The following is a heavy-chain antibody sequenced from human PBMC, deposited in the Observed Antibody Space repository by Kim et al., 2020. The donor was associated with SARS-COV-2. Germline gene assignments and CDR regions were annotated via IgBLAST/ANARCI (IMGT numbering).Heavy chain of an antibody. V-gene: IGHV3-23*01. CDR3: AKPNIVGIVVVPAAIWSYGMDV. Sequence: GGSLRLSCAASGFTFSSYAMSWVRQAPGKGLEWVSAISGSGGSTYYADSVKGRFTISRDNSKNTLYLQMNSLRAEDTAVYYCAKPNIVGIVVVPAAIWSYGMDVWGQGTTVTVSS. D-gene: IGHD2-2*01. CDR1: GFTFSSYA. J-gene: IGHJ6*02. CDR2: ISGSGGST.